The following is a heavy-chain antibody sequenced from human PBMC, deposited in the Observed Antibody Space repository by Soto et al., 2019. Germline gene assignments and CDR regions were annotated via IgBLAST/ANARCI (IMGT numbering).Heavy chain of an antibody. CDR2: IIPILGIA. J-gene: IGHJ4*02. CDR1: GGTFSSYT. Sequence: QVQLVQSGAEVQKPGSSVKVSCKASGGTFSSYTISWVRQAPGQGLEWMGRIIPILGIANYAQKFQGRVTITADKSTSTAYMELSSLRSEDTAVYYCARDSGSGYAGYFDYWGQGTLVTVSS. V-gene: IGHV1-69*08. D-gene: IGHD3-22*01. CDR3: ARDSGSGYAGYFDY.